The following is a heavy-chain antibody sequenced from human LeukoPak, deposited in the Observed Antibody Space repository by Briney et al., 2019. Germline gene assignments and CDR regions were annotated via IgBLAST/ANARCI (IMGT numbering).Heavy chain of an antibody. CDR1: GFTFSSYW. J-gene: IGHJ3*02. CDR2: IKQDGSEK. Sequence: GGSLRLSCAASGFTFSSYWMSWVRQAPGKGLEWVANIKQDGSEKYYVDPVKGRFTISRDNAKNSLYLQMNSLRAEDTAVYYCARVMSADAFDIWGQGTMVTVSS. D-gene: IGHD3-10*02. CDR3: ARVMSADAFDI. V-gene: IGHV3-7*01.